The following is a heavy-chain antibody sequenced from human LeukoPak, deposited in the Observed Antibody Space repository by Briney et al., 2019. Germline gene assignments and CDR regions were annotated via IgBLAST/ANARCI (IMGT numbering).Heavy chain of an antibody. V-gene: IGHV3-74*01. J-gene: IGHJ4*02. Sequence: GGSLRLSCAASGFTFSIDWMHWVRQAPGKGLVWVSRINGDGSSTTYADSVKGRFTISRDNAKNTLYLQMHSLRAEDTAVYYCARDVQYKPDYWGQGTLVTVSS. CDR3: ARDVQYKPDY. D-gene: IGHD1-14*01. CDR1: GFTFSIDW. CDR2: INGDGSST.